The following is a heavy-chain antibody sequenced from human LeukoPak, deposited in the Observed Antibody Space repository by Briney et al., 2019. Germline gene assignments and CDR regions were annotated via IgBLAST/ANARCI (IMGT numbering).Heavy chain of an antibody. CDR2: IIPILGIA. V-gene: IGHV1-69*04. J-gene: IGHJ3*02. Sequence: GASVKVSCKASGGTFSSYAISWVRQAPGQGLEWMGRIIPILGIASYAQKFQGRVTITADKSTSTAYMELSSLRSEDTAVYYCARVGTQYDFWSGYYTPKDAFDIWGQGTMVTVSS. CDR1: GGTFSSYA. D-gene: IGHD3-3*01. CDR3: ARVGTQYDFWSGYYTPKDAFDI.